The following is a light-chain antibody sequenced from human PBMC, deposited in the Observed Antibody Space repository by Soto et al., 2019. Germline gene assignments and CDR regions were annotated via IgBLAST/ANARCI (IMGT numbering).Light chain of an antibody. CDR3: AAWDDSLKALL. CDR2: TND. V-gene: IGLV1-44*01. CDR1: SSKVGLNT. Sequence: QSVLTQPPSTSGTPGQTVTTACSGGSSKVGLNTVHWYQQFPGTAPRLLIYTNDQRPSGVPCRVSASKSGTSASLAISGLQSEDEDGYYCAAWDDSLKALLFGGGTKLTVL. J-gene: IGLJ2*01.